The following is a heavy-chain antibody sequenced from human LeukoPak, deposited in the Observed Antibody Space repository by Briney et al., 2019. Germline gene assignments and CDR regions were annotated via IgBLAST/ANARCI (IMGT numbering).Heavy chain of an antibody. Sequence: SETLSLTCTLSGGSISGYYWSWIRQPPGKGLEWIGYISYSGSTNYNPSLKSRVTISVDTSKNQFSLKLSSVTAADTAVYYCARGNTPDSIAARPSSDYYGMDVWGQGTTVTVSS. D-gene: IGHD6-6*01. V-gene: IGHV4-59*12. CDR2: ISYSGST. CDR3: ARGNTPDSIAARPSSDYYGMDV. J-gene: IGHJ6*02. CDR1: GGSISGYY.